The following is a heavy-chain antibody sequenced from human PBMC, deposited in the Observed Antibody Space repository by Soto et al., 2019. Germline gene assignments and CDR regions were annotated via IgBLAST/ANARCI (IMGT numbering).Heavy chain of an antibody. CDR2: FDPEDGET. J-gene: IGHJ4*02. V-gene: IGHV1-24*01. D-gene: IGHD1-26*01. Sequence: ASVKVSCKVSGYTLTELSMHWVRQAPGKGLEWMRGFDPEDGETIYAQKFQGRVTMTEDTSTDTAYMELSSLRSEDTAVYYCTTDEVGATDGYFDYWGQGTLVTVSS. CDR3: TTDEVGATDGYFDY. CDR1: GYTLTELS.